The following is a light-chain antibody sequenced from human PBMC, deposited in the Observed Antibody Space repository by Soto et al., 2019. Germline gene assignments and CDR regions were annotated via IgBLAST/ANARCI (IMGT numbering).Light chain of an antibody. CDR1: SSDVGGYNY. Sequence: QSALTQPASVSGSPGQSITISCTGTSSDVGGYNYVSWYQQHPGKAPKLMIYEVSNRPSGVSNRFSGSKSGNTASLTISGLQAEDEADYYCSSYTSSSTVFGGGTKHTVL. V-gene: IGLV2-14*01. J-gene: IGLJ2*01. CDR3: SSYTSSSTV. CDR2: EVS.